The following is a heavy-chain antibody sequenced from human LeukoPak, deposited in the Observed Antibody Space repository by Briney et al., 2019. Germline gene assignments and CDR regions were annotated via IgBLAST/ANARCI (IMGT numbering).Heavy chain of an antibody. CDR2: IYHTGSA. CDR1: GGSMNNYC. D-gene: IGHD6-19*01. V-gene: IGHV4-59*08. Sequence: SETLSLTCTVSGGSMNNYCWSWIRQSPGKGLEWVGYIYHTGSATYKPSLKSRVTISVDTSKNQFSLKLSSVTAADTAVYYCARHMPHQWLVQSNYYYGMDVWGQGTTVTVSS. J-gene: IGHJ6*02. CDR3: ARHMPHQWLVQSNYYYGMDV.